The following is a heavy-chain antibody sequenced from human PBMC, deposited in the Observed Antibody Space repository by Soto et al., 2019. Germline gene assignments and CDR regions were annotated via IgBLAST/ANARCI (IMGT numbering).Heavy chain of an antibody. D-gene: IGHD2-2*01. CDR1: SGSISSSNW. J-gene: IGHJ3*02. CDR3: ARDLRDYAAFDI. Sequence: SETLSLTCAVSSGSISSSNWWSWVRQPPGKGLEWIGEIYHSGSTNYNPSLKSRVTISVDKSKNQFSLKLSSVTAADTAVYYCARDLRDYAAFDIWGQGTMVTVSS. V-gene: IGHV4-4*02. CDR2: IYHSGST.